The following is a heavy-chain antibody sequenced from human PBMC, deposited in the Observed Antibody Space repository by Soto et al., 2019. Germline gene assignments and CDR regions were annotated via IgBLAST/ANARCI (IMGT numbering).Heavy chain of an antibody. Sequence: ASVKVSCKGAGYACTIYGMSCVVQDALQGLEWMGWISAYNGNTNYAQKLQGRVTMTTDTSTSTAYMELRSLRSDDTAVYYCARDRARGLLWLGPKAPWGQGTLVTVSS. CDR3: ARDRARGLLWLGPKAP. V-gene: IGHV1-18*01. D-gene: IGHD3-10*01. J-gene: IGHJ5*02. CDR2: ISAYNGNT. CDR1: GYACTIYG.